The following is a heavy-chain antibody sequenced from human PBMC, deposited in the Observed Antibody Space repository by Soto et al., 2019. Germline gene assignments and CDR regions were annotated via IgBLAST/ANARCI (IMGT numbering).Heavy chain of an antibody. CDR2: ISAYNGNT. J-gene: IGHJ4*02. Sequence: ASVKVSCKASGYTFTSYGISWVRQAPGQGLEWMGWISAYNGNTNYAQKLQGRVTMTTDTSTSTAYMELRSLRSDDTAVYYCARAPRYYYASSGYFDYWGQGTLVTVSS. CDR1: GYTFTSYG. CDR3: ARAPRYYYASSGYFDY. V-gene: IGHV1-18*04. D-gene: IGHD3-22*01.